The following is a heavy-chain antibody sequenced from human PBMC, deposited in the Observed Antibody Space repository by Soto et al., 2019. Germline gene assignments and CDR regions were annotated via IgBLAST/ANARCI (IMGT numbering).Heavy chain of an antibody. Sequence: HLQLQESGSRLVKPSQTLSLNCAVSGDSISSADYSWNWVRQPPGKGLEWIGYISHSGSTYYNPSLKSRVTISVDRSRNQFSLNLRSVTAADTHVYYCDSQTSGVWDYWGQGTLVTVSS. CDR2: ISHSGST. CDR1: GDSISSADYS. CDR3: DSQTSGVWDY. J-gene: IGHJ4*02. V-gene: IGHV4-30-2*01. D-gene: IGHD3-16*01.